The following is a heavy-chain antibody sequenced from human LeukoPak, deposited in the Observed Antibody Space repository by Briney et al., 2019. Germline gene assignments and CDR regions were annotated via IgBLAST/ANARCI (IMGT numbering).Heavy chain of an antibody. J-gene: IGHJ6*02. Sequence: GGSLRLSCAASGFTFSSYGMHWVRQAPSKGLEWVAVIAYDGSNAYYADSVKGRFFISRDNSENTLYLQMNSLRAEDTAVYFCAKVDIEVVVAATSMDVWGQGTAVTVSS. V-gene: IGHV3-30*18. CDR3: AKVDIEVVVAATSMDV. CDR1: GFTFSSYG. D-gene: IGHD2-15*01. CDR2: IAYDGSNA.